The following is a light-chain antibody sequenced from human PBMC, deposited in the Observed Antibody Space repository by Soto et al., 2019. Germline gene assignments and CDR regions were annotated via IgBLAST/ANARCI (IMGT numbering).Light chain of an antibody. V-gene: IGKV3-20*01. CDR2: GAS. CDR1: QSVRSSY. CDR3: QQYGSSPYT. Sequence: ENVLTQSPGTLSLSPGERATLSCRASQSVRSSYLAWYQQRPGHAPRLLLYGASTRATDIPDRFSGSGSGTDFTLTISRLEPEDFAMFYCQQYGSSPYTFGQATKLEI. J-gene: IGKJ2*01.